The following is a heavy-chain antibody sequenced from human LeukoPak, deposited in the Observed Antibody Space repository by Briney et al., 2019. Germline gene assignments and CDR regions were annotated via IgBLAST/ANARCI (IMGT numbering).Heavy chain of an antibody. CDR3: AKAKGSTRPKYYYYGMDV. D-gene: IGHD2-2*01. CDR2: ISGSGGST. V-gene: IGHV3-23*01. CDR1: GFTFSSYA. J-gene: IGHJ6*02. Sequence: HPGGSLRLSCAASGFTFSSYAMSWVRQAPGKGLEWVSAISGSGGSTYYADSVKGRFTISRDNSKNTLYLQMNSLRAEDTAVYYCAKAKGSTRPKYYYYGMDVWGQGTTVTVSS.